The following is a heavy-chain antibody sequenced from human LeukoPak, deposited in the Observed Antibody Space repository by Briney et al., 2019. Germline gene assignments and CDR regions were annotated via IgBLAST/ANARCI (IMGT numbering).Heavy chain of an antibody. J-gene: IGHJ6*03. V-gene: IGHV3-21*01. CDR3: ARDMRDYMDYYYSSMDV. CDR2: ISSSSSYI. D-gene: IGHD4-11*01. Sequence: PGGSLRLSCAASGFTFSSYSMNWVRQAPGKGLEWVSCISSSSSYIYYADSVKGGFTISRDNEKKSLHLQINSLRAEDTALYYCARDMRDYMDYYYSSMDVWGKGTTVTVSS. CDR1: GFTFSSYS.